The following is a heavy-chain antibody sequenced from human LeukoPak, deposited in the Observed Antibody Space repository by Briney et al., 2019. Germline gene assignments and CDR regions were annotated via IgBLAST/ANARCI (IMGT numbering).Heavy chain of an antibody. CDR1: GFTFGDYA. CDR3: HSSGRQRPPYYFDY. CDR2: IRSKAYGGTT. D-gene: IGHD6-19*01. Sequence: GGSLRLSCTASGFTFGDYAMSWFRQAPGKGLEWVGFIRSKAYGGTTEYAASVKGRFTISRDDSKSIAYLQMNSLKTEDTAVYYCHSSGRQRPPYYFDYWGQGTLVTVSS. V-gene: IGHV3-49*03. J-gene: IGHJ4*02.